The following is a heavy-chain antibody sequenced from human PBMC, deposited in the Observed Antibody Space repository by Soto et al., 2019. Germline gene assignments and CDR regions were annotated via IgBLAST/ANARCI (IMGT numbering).Heavy chain of an antibody. CDR3: ARGRYGDY. J-gene: IGHJ4*02. CDR2: ISAHKGNT. D-gene: IGHD1-1*01. CDR1: GYTFTSYG. Sequence: QVHLVQSGAEVKKPGASVKVSCKASGYTFTSYGSTGGRQAPGRGLEGRGGISAHKGNTDYAQKLQGRVIVTRDTSTSTAYMELRSLRSDDTAVYYCARGRYGDYWGQGALVTVSS. V-gene: IGHV1-18*01.